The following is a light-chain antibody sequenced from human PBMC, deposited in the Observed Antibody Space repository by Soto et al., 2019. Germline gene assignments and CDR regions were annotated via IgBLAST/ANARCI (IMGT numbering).Light chain of an antibody. CDR2: IND. Sequence: QSVLTQPPSASGTPGHRVTISCSGSSSNIRSDTVHWYQQLPGTAPKLLIYINDQRPSGVPDRFSGSKSGTSASLAISGLQSEDEADYYCAAWDDSLNGVVFGGGTKLTVL. CDR1: SSNIRSDT. J-gene: IGLJ2*01. CDR3: AAWDDSLNGVV. V-gene: IGLV1-44*01.